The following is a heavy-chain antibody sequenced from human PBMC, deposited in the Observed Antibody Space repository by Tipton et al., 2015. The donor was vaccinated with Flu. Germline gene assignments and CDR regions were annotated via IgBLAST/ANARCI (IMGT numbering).Heavy chain of an antibody. J-gene: IGHJ4*02. D-gene: IGHD1-26*01. CDR2: IYYSGST. CDR1: GGSISSYY. V-gene: IGHV4-59*01. Sequence: TLSLTCTVSGGSISSYYWSWIRQPPGKGLEWIGYIYYSGSTNYNPSLKSRVTISVDTSKNQFSLKLSSVTAADTAVYYCARAPVSIVGATVFDYWGQGTLVSVSS. CDR3: ARAPVSIVGATVFDY.